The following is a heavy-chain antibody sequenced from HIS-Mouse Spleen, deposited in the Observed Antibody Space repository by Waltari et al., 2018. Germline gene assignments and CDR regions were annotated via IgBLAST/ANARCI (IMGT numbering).Heavy chain of an antibody. Sequence: EVQLVESGGGLVQPGGSLRLSCAASGFTFSSYSMNWVRQAPGKGLEWVSYISSSSITIYYADSVKGRFTISRDNAKNSLYLQMNSLRAEDTAVYYCARDLGNWFDPWGQGTLVTVSS. J-gene: IGHJ5*02. CDR3: ARDLGNWFDP. V-gene: IGHV3-48*01. CDR1: GFTFSSYS. CDR2: ISSSSITI.